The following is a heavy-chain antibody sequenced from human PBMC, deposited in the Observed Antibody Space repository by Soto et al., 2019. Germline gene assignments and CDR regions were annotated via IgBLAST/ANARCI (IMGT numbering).Heavy chain of an antibody. V-gene: IGHV4-59*01. CDR2: IYDTGISGYTPST. Sequence: PWETLSLTCTVSGGSITSSYWSWIRRPPGKGLEWIAYIYDTGISGYTPSTSYNPSLKSRVTMSVDTSKSQFSLKLTSVTAADTAVYYCARGADAFFHYGLDVWGQGITVTVSS. CDR3: ARGADAFFHYGLDV. D-gene: IGHD6-13*01. CDR1: GGSITSSY. J-gene: IGHJ6*02.